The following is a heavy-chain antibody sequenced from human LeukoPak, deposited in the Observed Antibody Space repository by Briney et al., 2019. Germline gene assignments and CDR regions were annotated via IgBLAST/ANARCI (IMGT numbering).Heavy chain of an antibody. CDR3: ARGLEDIFGLVILDY. J-gene: IGHJ4*02. Sequence: SETLSLTCTVSGGSISSGDYYWSWIRQPPGKGLEWIGYIYYSGSTYYNPSLKSRVTISVDTSKNQFSLKLSSVTAADTAVYYCARGLEDIFGLVILDYWGQGTLVTVSS. CDR1: GGSISSGDYY. D-gene: IGHD3-3*02. CDR2: IYYSGST. V-gene: IGHV4-30-4*08.